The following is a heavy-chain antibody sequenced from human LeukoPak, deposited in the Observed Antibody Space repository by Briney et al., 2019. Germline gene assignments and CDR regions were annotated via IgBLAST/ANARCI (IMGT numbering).Heavy chain of an antibody. J-gene: IGHJ4*02. CDR1: GGTFNSYA. D-gene: IGHD5-18*01. Sequence: AASVKVSCKASGGTFNSYAISWVRQAPGQGLEWMGRIIPILGIANYAQKFQGRVTITADKSTSTAYMELSSLRSEDTAVYYCARSANKGYSYGKPFDYWGQGTLVTVSS. CDR2: IIPILGIA. CDR3: ARSANKGYSYGKPFDY. V-gene: IGHV1-69*04.